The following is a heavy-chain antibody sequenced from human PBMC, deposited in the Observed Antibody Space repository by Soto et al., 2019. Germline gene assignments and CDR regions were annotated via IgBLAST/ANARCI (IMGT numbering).Heavy chain of an antibody. J-gene: IGHJ6*02. CDR2: IIPIFGTA. V-gene: IGHV1-69*01. D-gene: IGHD2-15*01. CDR3: AREDHCSGGSCYYYGMDV. CDR1: GGTFSSYA. Sequence: QVQLVQSGAEVKKPGSSVKVSCKASGGTFSSYAISWVRQAPGQGLEWMGGIIPIFGTANYAQKFQGRVTITADESTSTADMELSSLRSEDTAVYYCAREDHCSGGSCYYYGMDVWGQGTTVTVSS.